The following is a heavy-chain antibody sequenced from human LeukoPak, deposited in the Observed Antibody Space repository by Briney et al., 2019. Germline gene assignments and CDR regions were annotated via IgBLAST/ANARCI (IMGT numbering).Heavy chain of an antibody. D-gene: IGHD5-18*01. V-gene: IGHV1-8*01. CDR2: MNPNSGNT. Sequence: VASVKVSCKASGYTFTSYDINWVRQATGQGLEWMGWMNPNSGNTGYARKFQGRVTMTRNTSISTAYMELSSLRSEDTAVYYCARGRDFGYKHRPAYGMDVWGQGTTVTVSS. CDR1: GYTFTSYD. J-gene: IGHJ6*02. CDR3: ARGRDFGYKHRPAYGMDV.